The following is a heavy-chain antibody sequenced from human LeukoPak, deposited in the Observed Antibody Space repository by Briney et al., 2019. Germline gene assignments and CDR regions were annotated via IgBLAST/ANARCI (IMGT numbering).Heavy chain of an antibody. D-gene: IGHD5-12*01. Sequence: SETLSLTCTVSGGSISTYYWSWIRQPPGKGLEWIGYIYYTGSTNYNPSLKSRVTISVDTSKNQFSPKLSSVTAADTAVYYCARIEYSGYDFRGGADYWGQGTLVTVSS. V-gene: IGHV4-59*01. CDR2: IYYTGST. CDR3: ARIEYSGYDFRGGADY. CDR1: GGSISTYY. J-gene: IGHJ4*02.